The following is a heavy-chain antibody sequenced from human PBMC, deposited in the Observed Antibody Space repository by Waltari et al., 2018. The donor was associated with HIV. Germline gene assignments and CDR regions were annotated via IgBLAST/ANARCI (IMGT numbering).Heavy chain of an antibody. CDR2: INSDGSST. V-gene: IGHV3-74*01. J-gene: IGHJ5*02. Sequence: EVQVVESGGGFVQPGGALRLYCEASALTFSSSWTHWVRQAPGKGLVWVSRINSDGSSTGYVDSVKGRFTISRDNAKNALYLQMNNLRAEDTAVYYCAPGRGWFDPWGQVTLVTVSS. CDR1: ALTFSSSW. CDR3: APGRGWFDP.